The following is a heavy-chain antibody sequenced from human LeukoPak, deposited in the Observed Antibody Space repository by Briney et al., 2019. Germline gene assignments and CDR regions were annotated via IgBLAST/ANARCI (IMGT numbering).Heavy chain of an antibody. CDR2: INTDNGNR. CDR3: ARDKALTTSYGMDV. D-gene: IGHD2/OR15-2a*01. Sequence: ASVKVSCKASGYTFTNYAIHWVRQAPGQGLEWIGWINTDNGNRKYAQKFQGRVTITSDTSANTVNMELTSLRSEDTAVYFCARDKALTTSYGMDVWGQGTTVTVSS. J-gene: IGHJ6*02. V-gene: IGHV1-3*04. CDR1: GYTFTNYA.